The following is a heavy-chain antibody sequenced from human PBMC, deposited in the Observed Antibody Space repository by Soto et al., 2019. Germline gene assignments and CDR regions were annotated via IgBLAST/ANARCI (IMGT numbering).Heavy chain of an antibody. D-gene: IGHD2-21*02. CDR2: INQSGRT. V-gene: IGHV4-34*01. CDR1: GGYFSGYY. Sequence: SETLSLPCAVYGGYFSGYYRSWLRQPPGKWLERIGEINQSGRTYFNPALKSLVSISVETSKIKFSLKRCSVSDGDTAVYKCARRGGRLCQRVVTHDYFEYWEQETLV. CDR3: ARRGGRLCQRVVTHDYFEY. J-gene: IGHJ4*02.